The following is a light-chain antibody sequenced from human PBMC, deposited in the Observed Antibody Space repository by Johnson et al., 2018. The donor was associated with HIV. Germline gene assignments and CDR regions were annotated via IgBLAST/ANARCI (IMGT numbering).Light chain of an antibody. CDR3: GTWDSNLSGGLYV. CDR2: KNN. V-gene: IGLV1-51*02. J-gene: IGLJ1*01. Sequence: QPVLTQPPSVSAAPGQKVTISCSGSSSNIGNNYVSWYQQFPGTAPKLLTYKNNNGPPGIQDHSLGSRLGPSATLGITGLQTGDEADYYCGTWDSNLSGGLYVFGSGTRVTVL. CDR1: SSNIGNNY.